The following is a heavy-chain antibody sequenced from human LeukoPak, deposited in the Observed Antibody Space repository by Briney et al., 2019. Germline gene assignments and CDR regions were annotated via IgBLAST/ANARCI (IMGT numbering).Heavy chain of an antibody. J-gene: IGHJ4*02. V-gene: IGHV4-34*01. D-gene: IGHD2-2*01. CDR3: ARGLPPIVVVPAATRKRYYFDY. CDR2: INHSGST. Sequence: KPSETLSLTCAVYGGSFSGYYWSWIRQPPGKGLEWIGEINHSGSTNYNPSLKSRVTISVDTSKNQFSLKLSSVTAADTAVYYCARGLPPIVVVPAATRKRYYFDYWGQGTLVTVSS. CDR1: GGSFSGYY.